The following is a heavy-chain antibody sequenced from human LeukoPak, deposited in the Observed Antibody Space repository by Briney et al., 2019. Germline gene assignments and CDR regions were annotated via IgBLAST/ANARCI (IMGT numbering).Heavy chain of an antibody. CDR2: IKSKTDGGTT. D-gene: IGHD3-22*01. Sequence: GGSLRLSCAASGFTFSNARMSWVRQAPGKGLEWVGRIKSKTDGGTTDYAAPVKGRFTISRDDSKNTLYLQMNSLKTEDTAVYYCTTVLLSFDSSGYYPFRVDYWGQGTLVTVSS. J-gene: IGHJ4*02. V-gene: IGHV3-15*01. CDR3: TTVLLSFDSSGYYPFRVDY. CDR1: GFTFSNAR.